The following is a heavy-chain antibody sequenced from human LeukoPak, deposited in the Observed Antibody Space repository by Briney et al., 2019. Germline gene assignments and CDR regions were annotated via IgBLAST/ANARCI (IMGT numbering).Heavy chain of an antibody. D-gene: IGHD6-13*01. CDR1: GFTFGSFG. J-gene: IGHJ6*03. CDR2: MKHDGNEI. V-gene: IGHV3-7*01. CDR3: ARVVRSSWFYYYYYLDV. Sequence: GGSLRLSCAAAGFTFGSFGISWVRQAPGKGLEWLASMKHDGNEIYYVDSVKGRFTVSRDNAKNSVYLQMDSLRAEDTAVYYCARVVRSSWFYYYYYLDVWGKGTTVTVSS.